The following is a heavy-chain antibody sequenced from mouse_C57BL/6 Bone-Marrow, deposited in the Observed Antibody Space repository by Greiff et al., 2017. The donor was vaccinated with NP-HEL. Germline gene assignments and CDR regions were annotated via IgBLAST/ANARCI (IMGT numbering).Heavy chain of an antibody. Sequence: QVQLQQPGAELVRPGSSVKLSCKASGYTFTSYWMHWVKQRPIQGLEWIGNIDPSDSETYYNQKFKDKATLTVDKSASKAYMQLSSLTSEDSAVYYCALYEGAMDYWGQGTSVTVSS. CDR2: IDPSDSET. CDR1: GYTFTSYW. V-gene: IGHV1-52*01. CDR3: ALYEGAMDY. J-gene: IGHJ4*01. D-gene: IGHD2-3*01.